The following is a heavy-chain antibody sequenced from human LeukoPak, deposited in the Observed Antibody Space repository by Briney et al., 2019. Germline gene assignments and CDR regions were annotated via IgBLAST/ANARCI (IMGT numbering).Heavy chain of an antibody. CDR2: IYYSGST. V-gene: IGHV4-39*07. CDR1: GGSISSSSYY. J-gene: IGHJ5*02. D-gene: IGHD7-27*01. Sequence: SETLSLTCTVSGGSISSSSYYWGWIRQPPGKGLEWIGSIYYSGSTYYNPSLKSRVTISVDTSKNQFSLKLTSVTAADTAVYYCARAAWGKGVPDHWGQGTLVTVSS. CDR3: ARAAWGKGVPDH.